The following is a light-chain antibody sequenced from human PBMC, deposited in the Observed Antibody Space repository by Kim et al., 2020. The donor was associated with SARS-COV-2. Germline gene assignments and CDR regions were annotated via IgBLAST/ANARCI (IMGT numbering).Light chain of an antibody. CDR2: SNN. Sequence: ELTQPPSASGTPGQRVTISCSGSSSNIGSNTVNWYQQLPGTAPKLLIYSNNQRSSGVPDRFSGSKSGTSASLAISGLQSEDEADYYCAAWDDSLNGSVVFGGGTQLTVL. J-gene: IGLJ2*01. V-gene: IGLV1-44*01. CDR1: SSNIGSNT. CDR3: AAWDDSLNGSVV.